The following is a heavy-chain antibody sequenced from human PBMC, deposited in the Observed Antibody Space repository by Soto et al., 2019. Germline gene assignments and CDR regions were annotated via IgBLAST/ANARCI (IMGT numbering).Heavy chain of an antibody. D-gene: IGHD4-17*01. CDR1: GLTFSAYA. J-gene: IGHJ3*02. Sequence: EVQLLESGGGLVQPGGSRRPSCEASGLTFSAYARGWFGRAPGRGWGGVSAISGSGGSTYYADSVKGRFTISRDNSKNTLYLQMNSLRAEDTAVYYCAKDWNPMTTVTLRAFDIWGQGTMVTVSS. V-gene: IGHV3-23*01. CDR2: ISGSGGST. CDR3: AKDWNPMTTVTLRAFDI.